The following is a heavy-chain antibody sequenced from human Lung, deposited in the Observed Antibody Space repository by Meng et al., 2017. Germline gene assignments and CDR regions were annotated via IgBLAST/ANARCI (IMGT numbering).Heavy chain of an antibody. V-gene: IGHV3-21*01. J-gene: IGHJ4*02. CDR2: ISSSSA. CDR3: ARGRVVVAATPSDY. CDR1: GVTFSSYS. Sequence: EVQLVESGGGLVKPGGSLRLSCAASGVTFSSYSMNWVRQAPGKGLKWVSIISSSSAYADSVKGRFTISRDNAKNSLYLQMNSLRAEDTAVYYCARGRVVVAATPSDYWGQGTLVTVSS. D-gene: IGHD2-15*01.